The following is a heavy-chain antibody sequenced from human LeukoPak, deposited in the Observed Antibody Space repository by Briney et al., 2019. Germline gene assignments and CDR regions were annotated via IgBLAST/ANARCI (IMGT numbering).Heavy chain of an antibody. D-gene: IGHD1-26*01. CDR2: INPNTDAT. Sequence: GASVKVSCKTSGYTFTDYYIHWVRQAPGQGLEWMGCINPNTDATNYAQKFQGRVTMTRDTSISTAYMELSSLRSDDTAVFCCAREEMSGSYSYYYYYYMDVWGKGTTVTVSS. J-gene: IGHJ6*03. CDR1: GYTFTDYY. V-gene: IGHV1-2*02. CDR3: AREEMSGSYSYYYYYYMDV.